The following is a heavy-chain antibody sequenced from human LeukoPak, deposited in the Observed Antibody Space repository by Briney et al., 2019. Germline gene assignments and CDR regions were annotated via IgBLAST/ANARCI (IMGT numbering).Heavy chain of an antibody. CDR3: ARTRGATDFDY. D-gene: IGHD1-26*01. Sequence: SETLSLTCTVPGGSISSSSYYWGWIRQPPGKGLEWIGSIYYSGSTYYNPSLKSRVTISVDTSKDQFSLKLSSVTAADTAVYYCARTRGATDFDYWGQGALVTVSS. CDR1: GGSISSSSYY. CDR2: IYYSGST. V-gene: IGHV4-39*07. J-gene: IGHJ4*02.